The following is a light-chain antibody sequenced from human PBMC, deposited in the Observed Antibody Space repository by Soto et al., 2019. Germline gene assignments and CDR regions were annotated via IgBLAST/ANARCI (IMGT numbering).Light chain of an antibody. Sequence: QSALTQPASVSGSPGQSITISCTGSSNDVGGYNFVSWYQQHPGKAPKLLIYEVTNRPSGISDRFSGSRSGNTASLTISGLQPADEDDYYCGSYTSTDSLIFGGGTKLTVL. CDR1: SNDVGGYNF. J-gene: IGLJ2*01. V-gene: IGLV2-14*01. CDR3: GSYTSTDSLI. CDR2: EVT.